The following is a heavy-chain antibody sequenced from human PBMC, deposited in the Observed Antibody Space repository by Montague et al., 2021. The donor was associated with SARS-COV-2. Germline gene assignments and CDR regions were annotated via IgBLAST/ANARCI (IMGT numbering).Heavy chain of an antibody. Sequence: SETLSLTCTVSGGSISSYYWSWIRQPPGKGLEWIGYIYYSGSTNYNPSLKSRVTISVDTSKNQFSLKLSSVTAADMAVYYCARTYYYGSVVWFDLWGQGTLVTVSS. CDR1: GGSISSYY. CDR2: IYYSGST. V-gene: IGHV4-59*08. CDR3: ARTYYYGSVVWFDL. J-gene: IGHJ5*02. D-gene: IGHD3-10*01.